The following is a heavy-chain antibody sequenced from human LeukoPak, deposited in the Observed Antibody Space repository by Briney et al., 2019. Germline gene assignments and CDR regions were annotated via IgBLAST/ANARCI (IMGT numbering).Heavy chain of an antibody. CDR3: AKYTPGYSYGAGVY. Sequence: GGSLRLSCAASGFTFSSYAMSWVRQAPGKGLEWVSVIYSGGSTYYADSVKGRFTISRDNSKNTLYLQMNSLRAEDTAVYYCAKYTPGYSYGAGVYWGQGTLVTVSS. CDR2: IYSGGST. V-gene: IGHV3-23*03. J-gene: IGHJ4*02. D-gene: IGHD5-18*01. CDR1: GFTFSSYA.